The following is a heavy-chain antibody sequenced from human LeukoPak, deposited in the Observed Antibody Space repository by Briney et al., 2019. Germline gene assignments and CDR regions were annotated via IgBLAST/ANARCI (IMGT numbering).Heavy chain of an antibody. V-gene: IGHV1-24*01. CDR1: GYTLTELS. D-gene: IGHD5-12*01. CDR2: FDPEDGET. CDR3: AREGLVATISGNYYGMDV. Sequence: ASVKVSCKVSGYTLTELSMHWVRQAPGKGLEWMGGFDPEDGETIYAQKFQGRVTMTEDTSADTAYMELSSLRSEDTAVYYCAREGLVATISGNYYGMDVWGQGTTVTVSS. J-gene: IGHJ6*02.